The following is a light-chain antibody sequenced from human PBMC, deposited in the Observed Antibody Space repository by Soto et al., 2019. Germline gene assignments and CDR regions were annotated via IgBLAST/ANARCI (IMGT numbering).Light chain of an antibody. CDR2: KAS. CDR1: QSISSW. J-gene: IGKJ1*01. CDR3: QQYNSYWT. Sequence: DIQMTQSPSTLSASVGDGVTITCRASQSISSWLAWYQQKPGKAPKLLIYKASSLESGVPSRFSGSGSGTEFTLPISSLQPDDFATYYCQQYNSYWTFGQGTKV. V-gene: IGKV1-5*03.